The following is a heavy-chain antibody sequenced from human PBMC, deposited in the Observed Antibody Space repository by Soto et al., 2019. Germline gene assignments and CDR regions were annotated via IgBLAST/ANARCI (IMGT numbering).Heavy chain of an antibody. D-gene: IGHD4-4*01. CDR1: GFTFSSYA. CDR2: ISSNGGST. Sequence: GGSLRLSCAASGFTFSSYAMHWVRQAPGKGLEHVSAISSNGGSTYYANSVKGRFTISRDNSKNTLYLQMGSLRAEDMAVYYCASGLQYPYYFDYWGQGTLVTVSS. V-gene: IGHV3-64*01. CDR3: ASGLQYPYYFDY. J-gene: IGHJ4*02.